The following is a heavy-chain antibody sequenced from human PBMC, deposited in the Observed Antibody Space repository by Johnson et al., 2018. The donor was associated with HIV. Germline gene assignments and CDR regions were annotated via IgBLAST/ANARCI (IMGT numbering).Heavy chain of an antibody. CDR2: INSDGSST. V-gene: IGHV3-74*02. D-gene: IGHD3-22*01. CDR3: ANTYYYDSSGYSGAFDL. CDR1: GFTFSSYW. J-gene: IGHJ3*01. Sequence: VQLVESGGGLVQPGGSLRLSCAASGFTFSSYWMHWVRQAPGKGLVWVSRINSDGSSTSYADSVKGRFTISRDNAKNTLYLQMNSLRAEDTAVYYCANTYYYDSSGYSGAFDLWGQGAMVNVSS.